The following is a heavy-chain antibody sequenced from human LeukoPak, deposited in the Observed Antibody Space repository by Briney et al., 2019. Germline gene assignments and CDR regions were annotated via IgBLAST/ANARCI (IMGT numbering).Heavy chain of an antibody. J-gene: IGHJ4*02. CDR2: FGTRSTSI. V-gene: IGHV3-21*01. CDR1: GFTFSGYS. CDR3: AREVSEGFDF. Sequence: PGGSLRLSCTASGFTFSGYSMNWIRQAPGKGLEWVSSFGTRSTSIYHAGSVKGRFAISRDNAKNSLYLQMNSLKAEDTALYYCAREVSEGFDFWGQGTLVTVSS. D-gene: IGHD3-22*01.